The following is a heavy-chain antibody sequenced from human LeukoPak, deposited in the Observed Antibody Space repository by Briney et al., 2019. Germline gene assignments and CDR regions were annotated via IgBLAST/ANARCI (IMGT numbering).Heavy chain of an antibody. CDR2: IYYSGST. D-gene: IGHD2-15*01. CDR1: GGSFSSYY. J-gene: IGHJ4*02. V-gene: IGHV4-59*01. CDR3: ARVDCSGSSCYSFDY. Sequence: SETLSLTCTVSGGSFSSYYWNWIRQPPGKGLEWMGYIYYSGSTNCNPALKSRVTISVDTSKNQFSLKLSSVTAADTAVYYCARVDCSGSSCYSFDYCGQGTLVTVSA.